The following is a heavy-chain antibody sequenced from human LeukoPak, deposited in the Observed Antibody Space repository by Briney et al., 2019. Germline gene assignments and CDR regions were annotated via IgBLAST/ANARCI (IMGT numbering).Heavy chain of an antibody. CDR1: GGSISSYS. J-gene: IGHJ4*02. CDR3: ARGKRAGPQLMDY. V-gene: IGHV4-59*01. Sequence: SETLSLTCKASGGSISSYSWSWIRQPPGKGLEWIGYIYYSGSTNYNPSLKRRVTISVDTSKNQYSLKLSSVTAADTAVYYCARGKRAGPQLMDYWGQGTLVTVSS. D-gene: IGHD2-8*01. CDR2: IYYSGST.